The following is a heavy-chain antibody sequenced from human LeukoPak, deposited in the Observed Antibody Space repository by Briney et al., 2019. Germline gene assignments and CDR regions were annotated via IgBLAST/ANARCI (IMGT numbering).Heavy chain of an antibody. CDR3: ARVSAAMQLGFDY. D-gene: IGHD2-2*01. J-gene: IGHJ4*02. Sequence: PGGSLRLSCAASGFTFSSYEMNWVRQAPGKGLEGVSYISSSGSTIYYADSVKGRFTISRDNAKNSLYLQMNSLRAEDTAVYYCARVSAAMQLGFDYWGQGTLVTVSS. CDR1: GFTFSSYE. V-gene: IGHV3-48*03. CDR2: ISSSGSTI.